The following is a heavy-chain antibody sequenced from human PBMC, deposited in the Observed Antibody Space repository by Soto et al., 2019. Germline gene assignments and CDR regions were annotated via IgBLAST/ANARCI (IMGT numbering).Heavy chain of an antibody. Sequence: PGGSLRLSCAASGFTFSSYSMNWVRQAPGKGLEWVSYISSSSSTIYYADSVKGRFTISRDNAKNSLYLQMNSLRAEDTAVYYCARVASLNWFDPWGQGPLVTVSS. CDR1: GFTFSSYS. CDR3: ARVASLNWFDP. J-gene: IGHJ5*02. CDR2: ISSSSSTI. V-gene: IGHV3-48*01.